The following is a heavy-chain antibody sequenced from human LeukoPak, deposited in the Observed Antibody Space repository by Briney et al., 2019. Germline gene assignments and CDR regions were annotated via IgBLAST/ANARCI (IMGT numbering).Heavy chain of an antibody. CDR3: AREGYSYGPFDY. J-gene: IGHJ4*02. V-gene: IGHV4-59*01. Sequence: SETLSLTCTVSGGSISSYYWSWIRQPPGKGLEWIGYIYYSGSTNYNPSLKSRVTISVDTSKNQFSLKLSSVTAADTAVYYCAREGYSYGPFDYWGQGTLVTVSS. CDR1: GGSISSYY. D-gene: IGHD5-18*01. CDR2: IYYSGST.